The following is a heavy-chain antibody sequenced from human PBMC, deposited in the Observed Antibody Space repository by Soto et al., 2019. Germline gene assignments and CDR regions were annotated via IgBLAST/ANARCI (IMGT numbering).Heavy chain of an antibody. CDR2: ISYDGSNK. D-gene: IGHD3-16*02. V-gene: IGHV3-30-3*01. Sequence: QVQLVESGGGVVQPGRSLRLSCAASGFTFSSYAMHWVRQAPGKGLEWVAVISYDGSNKYYADSVKGRFTISRDNSKNTLYLQMNSLRAEDTAVYYCARGAYDYVWGSYRPLAAFDIWGQGTMVTVSS. CDR1: GFTFSSYA. J-gene: IGHJ3*02. CDR3: ARGAYDYVWGSYRPLAAFDI.